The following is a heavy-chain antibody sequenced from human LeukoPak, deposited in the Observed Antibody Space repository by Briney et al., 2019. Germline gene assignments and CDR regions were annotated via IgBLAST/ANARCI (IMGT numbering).Heavy chain of an antibody. CDR3: GRGSGDVDY. J-gene: IGHJ4*02. CDR1: GFTVSRDW. V-gene: IGHV3-7*01. CDR2: IKQDGSEK. D-gene: IGHD2-21*01. Sequence: GGSLRISCAASGFTVSRDWMSWVRQGPGKGLEWVANIKQDGSEKYYVDSVKGRFTISRDNANNSLYLQMNSLRAEDTAVYYCGRGSGDVDYWGQGTLVTVSS.